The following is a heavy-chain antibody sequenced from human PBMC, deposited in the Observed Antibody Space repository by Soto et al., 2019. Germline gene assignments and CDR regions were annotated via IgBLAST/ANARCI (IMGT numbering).Heavy chain of an antibody. Sequence: PGVSLRLSWAAVGFTFISYGMHCVRQAPGKGLVWVSRINGDGSSTSYADSVEGRFTVSRDNARNTLYLHMKGLRVEDTAVYHCARGHFNVAPWGPGTLVTVSS. CDR3: ARGHFNVAP. CDR2: INGDGSST. V-gene: IGHV3-74*01. D-gene: IGHD2-21*01. CDR1: GFTFISYG. J-gene: IGHJ5*02.